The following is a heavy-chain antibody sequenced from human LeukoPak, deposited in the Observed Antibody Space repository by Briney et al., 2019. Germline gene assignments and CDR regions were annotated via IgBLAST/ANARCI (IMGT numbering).Heavy chain of an antibody. V-gene: IGHV4-34*01. CDR3: ARVKGPVGASRDRLRGAFDI. D-gene: IGHD1-26*01. J-gene: IGHJ3*02. CDR2: INHSGST. CDR1: GASFSGYY. Sequence: SETLSLTCAVYGASFSGYYWSWIRQPPGKGLEWIGEINHSGSTNYNPSLKSRVTISVDTSKNQFSLKLSSVTAADTAVYYCARVKGPVGASRDRLRGAFDIWGQGTMVTVSS.